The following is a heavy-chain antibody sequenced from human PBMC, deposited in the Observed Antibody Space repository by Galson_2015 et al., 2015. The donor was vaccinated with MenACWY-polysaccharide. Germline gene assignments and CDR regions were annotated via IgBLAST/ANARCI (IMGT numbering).Heavy chain of an antibody. Sequence: SVKVSCKASGYSFTKYVMYWLRQAPGQRLEYMGWINTGSGNTKVSQKFQDRVTITGDTSTNSVFLELSSLKSEDTAVYYCARDYAALSVVVLPGFYFGPWGQGTLVTVSS. V-gene: IGHV1-3*04. CDR3: ARDYAALSVVVLPGFYFGP. D-gene: IGHD2-2*01. J-gene: IGHJ5*02. CDR2: INTGSGNT. CDR1: GYSFTKYV.